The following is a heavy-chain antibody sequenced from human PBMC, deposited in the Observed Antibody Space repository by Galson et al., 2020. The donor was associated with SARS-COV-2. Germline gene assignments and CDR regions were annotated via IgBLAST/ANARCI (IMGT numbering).Heavy chain of an antibody. CDR3: ARLRYYDILTGYTVDV. D-gene: IGHD3-9*01. CDR1: GYTFTDYY. Sequence: ASVKVSCKASGYTFTDYYMHWVRQAPGQGLEWMGWLNPITGGTNCAQKFQGRVTMTRDTSISTAYMELSRLRSDDTAVYYCARLRYYDILTGYTVDVWGQGTMVTVSS. V-gene: IGHV1-2*02. J-gene: IGHJ6*02. CDR2: LNPITGGT.